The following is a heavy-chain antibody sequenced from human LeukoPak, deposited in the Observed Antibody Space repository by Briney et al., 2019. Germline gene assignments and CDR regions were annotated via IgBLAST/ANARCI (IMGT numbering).Heavy chain of an antibody. CDR1: GYTLTDFS. Sequence: ASVKVSCKVSGYTLTDFSMHWVRQAPGKGLEWMGGFDPEKGETIYGQKFQGRVTMTEDTSTDTAYMELSSLTSDDAAVYYCATDQVQGSWKMDAFDLWGQGTMVTVSS. CDR3: ATDQVQGSWKMDAFDL. V-gene: IGHV1-24*01. CDR2: FDPEKGET. D-gene: IGHD6-13*01. J-gene: IGHJ3*01.